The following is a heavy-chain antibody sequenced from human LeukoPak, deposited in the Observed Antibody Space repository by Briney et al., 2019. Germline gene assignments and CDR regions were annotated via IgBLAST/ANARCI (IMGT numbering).Heavy chain of an antibody. CDR1: GFTFSSYA. CDR2: ISGSGGST. Sequence: GGSLRLSCAASGFTFSSYAMSWVRQAPGKGLEWVSAISGSGGSTYYADSVKGRFTISRDNSKNTLYLQMYSLRAEDTAVYYCAKNPHYYDSSGYYYLSWFDPWSQGTLVTVSS. J-gene: IGHJ5*02. CDR3: AKNPHYYDSSGYYYLSWFDP. V-gene: IGHV3-23*01. D-gene: IGHD3-22*01.